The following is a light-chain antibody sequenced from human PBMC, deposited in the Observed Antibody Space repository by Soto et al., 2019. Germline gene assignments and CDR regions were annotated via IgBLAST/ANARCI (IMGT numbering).Light chain of an antibody. CDR2: GAS. V-gene: IGKV3-15*01. J-gene: IGKJ1*01. CDR1: QSVSGN. Sequence: EIVMTQYPATLSVSPGERATLSCRASQSVSGNFAWYQQKPGQAPRLLIYGASTRATGIQARFSGSGSGTKFTLTISSRQSEDFAVYYWQQYNNWPRTFGQGTKVEI. CDR3: QQYNNWPRT.